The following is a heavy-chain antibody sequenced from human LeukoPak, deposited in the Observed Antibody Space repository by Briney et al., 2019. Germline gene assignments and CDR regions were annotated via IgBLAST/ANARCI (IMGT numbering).Heavy chain of an antibody. Sequence: ASVKVSCKASGYTFTSYSISWVRQAPGQGLEWMGWISAYNGNTNYAQKLQGRVTMTTDTSTSTAYMELRSLRSDDTAVYYCARRPDYGDYEDYYYGMDVWGQGTTVTVSS. V-gene: IGHV1-18*01. D-gene: IGHD4-17*01. CDR1: GYTFTSYS. J-gene: IGHJ6*02. CDR3: ARRPDYGDYEDYYYGMDV. CDR2: ISAYNGNT.